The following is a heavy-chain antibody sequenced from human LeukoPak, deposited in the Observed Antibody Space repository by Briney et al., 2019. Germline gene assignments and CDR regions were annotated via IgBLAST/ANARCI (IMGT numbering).Heavy chain of an antibody. J-gene: IGHJ4*02. D-gene: IGHD3-3*01. Sequence: GGSLRLSCAASGFTFSSYSMNWVRQAPGKGLEWVSSISSSSSYIYYADSVKGRFTISRDNSKNTLYLQMNSLRAEDTAVYYCARGYYDFWSGYWPIYYFDYWGQGSLVTVSS. V-gene: IGHV3-21*01. CDR1: GFTFSSYS. CDR2: ISSSSSYI. CDR3: ARGYYDFWSGYWPIYYFDY.